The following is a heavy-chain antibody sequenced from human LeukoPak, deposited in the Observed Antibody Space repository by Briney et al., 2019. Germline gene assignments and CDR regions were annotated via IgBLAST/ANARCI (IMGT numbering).Heavy chain of an antibody. V-gene: IGHV3-33*06. CDR3: AKTPFGGSYFLDY. J-gene: IGHJ4*02. D-gene: IGHD1-26*01. CDR1: GFTFSSYD. CDR2: IWYDGSNK. Sequence: PGGSLRLSCAASGFTFSSYDMHWVRQAPGKGLEWVAVIWYDGSNKYYADSVKGRFTISRDNSKNTLYLQMNSLRAEDTAVYYCAKTPFGGSYFLDYWGQGTLVTVFS.